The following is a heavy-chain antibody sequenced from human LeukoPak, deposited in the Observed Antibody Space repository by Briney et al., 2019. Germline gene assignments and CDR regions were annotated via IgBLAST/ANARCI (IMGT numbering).Heavy chain of an antibody. Sequence: TSETLSLTCAVYGESFSGYYWTWIRQTPGKGLEWIGEINHSGSTDYNPSLKSRVTILVDTSKSQFSLKLSSVTAADSAVYYCARRRGNVGYCTSASCRGLYYSYMDVWGKGTTVTVSS. CDR2: INHSGST. CDR1: GESFSGYY. J-gene: IGHJ6*03. CDR3: ARRRGNVGYCTSASCRGLYYSYMDV. V-gene: IGHV4-34*01. D-gene: IGHD2-2*01.